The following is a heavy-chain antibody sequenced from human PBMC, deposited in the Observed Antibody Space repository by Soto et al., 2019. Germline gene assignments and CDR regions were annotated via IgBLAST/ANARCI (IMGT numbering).Heavy chain of an antibody. Sequence: QVYLVESGGGVVQPGRSLRLSCAASGFPFSTYAMHWVRQAQGKGLEWVAVDWYDGTDKNYADSVKGRFTISRDNSKSTLYLRLDHLRVEDTGDYHCARIDCSSSVCPRDLVGAVTMDYWGQGTPVTVSS. V-gene: IGHV3-33*01. J-gene: IGHJ4*02. CDR3: ARIDCSSSVCPRDLVGAVTMDY. CDR1: GFPFSTYA. CDR2: DWYDGTDK. D-gene: IGHD2-2*01.